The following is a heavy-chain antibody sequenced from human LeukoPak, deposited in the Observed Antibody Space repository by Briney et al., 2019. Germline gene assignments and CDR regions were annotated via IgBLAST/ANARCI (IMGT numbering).Heavy chain of an antibody. Sequence: EASVKVSCKASGYTFTSYDINWVRQATGQGLECMGWMNPNSGNTGYAQKFQGRVTITRNTSISTAYMELSSLRSEDTAVYYCARGGLPDYYYYYYMDVWGKGTTVAVSS. CDR1: GYTFTSYD. J-gene: IGHJ6*03. V-gene: IGHV1-8*03. CDR2: MNPNSGNT. D-gene: IGHD2-2*01. CDR3: ARGGLPDYYYYYYMDV.